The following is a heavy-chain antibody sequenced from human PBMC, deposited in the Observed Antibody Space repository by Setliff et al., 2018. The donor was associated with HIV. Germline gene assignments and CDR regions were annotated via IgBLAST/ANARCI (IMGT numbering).Heavy chain of an antibody. CDR1: GYSISSGFY. J-gene: IGHJ5*02. CDR2: IYQSGNT. V-gene: IGHV4-38-2*01. CDR3: ASVNWNYLGYWFDP. D-gene: IGHD1-7*01. Sequence: SETLSLTCAVSGYSISSGFYWSWMRQPPGKGLEWIGSIYQSGNTNYNPSLKSRVTISVDTSKNQFSLKLSSVTAADTALYYCASVNWNYLGYWFDPWGQGTLVTVSS.